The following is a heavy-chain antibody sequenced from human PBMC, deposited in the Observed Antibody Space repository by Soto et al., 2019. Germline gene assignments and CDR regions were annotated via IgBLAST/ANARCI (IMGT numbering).Heavy chain of an antibody. Sequence: PSETLSLTCAVYGESFSGYYWTYWPWIRQPPGKGLEWIGEINHSGSTNYNPSLKSRVTISVDTSKNQFSLKLSSVTAADTAVYYCANERRQYYYGSGLYYYYGLDVWGQGTTVTVSS. CDR1: GESFSGYY. V-gene: IGHV4-34*01. CDR2: INHSGST. D-gene: IGHD3-10*01. J-gene: IGHJ6*02. CDR3: ANERRQYYYGSGLYYYYGLDV.